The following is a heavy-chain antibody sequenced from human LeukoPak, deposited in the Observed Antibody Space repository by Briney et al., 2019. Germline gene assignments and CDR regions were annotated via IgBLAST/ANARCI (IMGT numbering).Heavy chain of an antibody. CDR1: GFALSSYA. CDR2: ISYDGSNK. CDR3: ASSLSTGYSSSWSPQWLVRGPGPAYYCYGMDV. J-gene: IGHJ6*01. D-gene: IGHD6-13*01. Sequence: PGGSLRLSCAVSGFALSSYAMHWVRQAPGKGLEWVAVISYDGSNKYYADSVKGRFTISRDNSKNTLYLQMNSLRAEHTAVYYCASSLSTGYSSSWSPQWLVRGPGPAYYCYGMDVWGQGSTVTVSS. V-gene: IGHV3-30-3*01.